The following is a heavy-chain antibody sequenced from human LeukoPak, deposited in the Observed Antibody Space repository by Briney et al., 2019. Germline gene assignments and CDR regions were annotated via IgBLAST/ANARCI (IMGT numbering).Heavy chain of an antibody. Sequence: PGGSLRLSCAASGFTFNTYAMSWVRQAPWERLQWVSGISDSGGKTYYADSVRGRFTISRDNPKNTLYLQMNSLRAEDTAVYYCARHRSSWLIDYWGQGTLVTVSS. D-gene: IGHD6-6*01. CDR2: ISDSGGKT. J-gene: IGHJ4*02. V-gene: IGHV3-23*01. CDR1: GFTFNTYA. CDR3: ARHRSSWLIDY.